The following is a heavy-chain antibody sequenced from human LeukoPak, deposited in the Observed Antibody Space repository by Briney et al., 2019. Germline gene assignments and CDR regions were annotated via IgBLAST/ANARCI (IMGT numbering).Heavy chain of an antibody. CDR1: GGSFSGYY. CDR2: INHSGST. V-gene: IGHV4-34*01. CDR3: ASGGGAALTVDY. Sequence: SETLSLTCAVYGGSFSGYYWSWIRQPPGKGMEWIGEINHSGSTNYNPSLKSRVTISVDTSKNQFSLKLSSVTAADTAVYYCASGGGAALTVDYWGQGTLVTVSS. D-gene: IGHD6-6*01. J-gene: IGHJ4*02.